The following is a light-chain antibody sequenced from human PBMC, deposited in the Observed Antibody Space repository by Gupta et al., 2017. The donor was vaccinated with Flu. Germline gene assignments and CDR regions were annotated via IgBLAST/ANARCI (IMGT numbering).Light chain of an antibody. CDR3: AAWDDSLNGHYV. CDR1: SSNIGSNA. J-gene: IGLJ1*01. CDR2: GND. V-gene: IGLV1-44*01. Sequence: QSVLAQPPLASGTPGQRVTISCSGSSSNIGSNAVNWYQQVPGTAPKLLIYGNDRRPSGVPDRFSGSKSGTSASLAIGGLQSEDEADYYCAAWDDSLNGHYVFGTGTKVTAL.